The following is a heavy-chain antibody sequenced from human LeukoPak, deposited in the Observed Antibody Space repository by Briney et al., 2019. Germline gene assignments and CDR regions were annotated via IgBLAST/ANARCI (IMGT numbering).Heavy chain of an antibody. D-gene: IGHD4-17*01. Sequence: GGSLRLSCAASGFAFSSYAMSWVRQAPGKGLEWVSAISGSGGSTYYADSVKGRFTISRDNSKNTLYLQMNSLRAEDTAVYYCAKVGDFYGDYVGYFDYWGQGTLVTVSS. CDR2: ISGSGGST. CDR3: AKVGDFYGDYVGYFDY. CDR1: GFAFSSYA. V-gene: IGHV3-23*01. J-gene: IGHJ4*02.